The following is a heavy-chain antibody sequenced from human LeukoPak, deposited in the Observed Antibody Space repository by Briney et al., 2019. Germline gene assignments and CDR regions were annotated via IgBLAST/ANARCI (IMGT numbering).Heavy chain of an antibody. CDR3: AKTRPLDSSSWSHGDY. Sequence: GGSLRLSCAASGVTVSSNYMSWVRQAPGKGLEWVSVIYSGGSTYYADSVKGRFTISRDNSKNTLYLQMNSLRAEDTAVYYCAKTRPLDSSSWSHGDYWGQGTLVTVSS. J-gene: IGHJ4*02. CDR1: GVTVSSNY. V-gene: IGHV3-53*01. CDR2: IYSGGST. D-gene: IGHD6-13*01.